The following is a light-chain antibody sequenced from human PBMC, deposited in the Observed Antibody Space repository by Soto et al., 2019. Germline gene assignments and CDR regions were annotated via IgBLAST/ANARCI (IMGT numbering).Light chain of an antibody. CDR2: DAS. Sequence: DIQMTQSPSSLSASVGDRITITCQASQDIRDYLNWYQQRPGKAPKLLIFDASNFATGVPSRFSRSGSGTDFTFTISSLQPEDVATYYCQQFHILPLTCGGGTKVEI. CDR1: QDIRDY. V-gene: IGKV1-33*01. CDR3: QQFHILPLT. J-gene: IGKJ4*01.